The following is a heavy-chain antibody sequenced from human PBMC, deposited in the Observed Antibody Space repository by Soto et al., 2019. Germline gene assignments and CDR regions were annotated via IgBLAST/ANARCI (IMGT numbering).Heavy chain of an antibody. CDR3: TRVKLYGTMPKPGMDV. D-gene: IGHD2-2*01. V-gene: IGHV3-72*01. Sequence: EMQLVESGGGLVQPGGSLRLSCAASGFTFSDHYMDWVRQAPGKRLEWVGRIRNKANSYFTEYAASVKGRFTVSRDDSKNSVHLQMNSLKSEDTAVYYCTRVKLYGTMPKPGMDVWGQGTTVTVSS. J-gene: IGHJ6*02. CDR1: GFTFSDHY. CDR2: IRNKANSYFT.